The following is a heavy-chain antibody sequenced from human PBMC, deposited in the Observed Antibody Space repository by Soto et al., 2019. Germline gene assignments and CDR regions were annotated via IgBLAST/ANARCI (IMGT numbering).Heavy chain of an antibody. V-gene: IGHV4-59*08. D-gene: IGHD2-2*03. CDR2: IYFGGTT. J-gene: IGHJ6*02. CDR3: ARLNGYCISTNCHGYYGMDV. CDR1: GGSFSPNY. Sequence: SETLSLTCTVSGGSFSPNYWAWIRQPPGKGLEWVGYIYFGGTTSYNPSLKSRVTISLETSNSQFSLRLSSVTAADTAVYYCARLNGYCISTNCHGYYGMDVWGQGTTVTVSS.